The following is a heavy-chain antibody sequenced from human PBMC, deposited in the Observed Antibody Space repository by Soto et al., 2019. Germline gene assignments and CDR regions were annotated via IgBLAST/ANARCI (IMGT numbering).Heavy chain of an antibody. V-gene: IGHV4-4*02. CDR3: ASHLVMAGTRGFDH. CDR2: TRNSGGA. J-gene: IGHJ4*02. CDR1: SGSVFSSNW. Sequence: QVQLQESGPGLVKPSGTLSLTCVVSSGSVFSSNWWSWVRLPPGKGLEWIGETRNSGGANYNPSHKSRVTITVDRSRNHIFLELSSVTAADTAVYYCASHLVMAGTRGFDHWGLGTLVTVSS. D-gene: IGHD6-19*01.